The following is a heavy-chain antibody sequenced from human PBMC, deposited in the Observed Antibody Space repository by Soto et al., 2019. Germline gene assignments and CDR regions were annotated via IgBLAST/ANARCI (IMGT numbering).Heavy chain of an antibody. J-gene: IGHJ4*02. D-gene: IGHD3-22*01. CDR1: GFTFSSYA. CDR2: ISGSGGST. Sequence: GGSLRLSCAASGFTFSSYAMSWVRQAPGKGLEWVSAISGSGGSTYYADSVKGRFAISRDNSKNTLYLQMNSLRAEDTAVYYCAKDLGYYDSSGYYDYWGQGTLVTVSS. CDR3: AKDLGYYDSSGYYDY. V-gene: IGHV3-23*01.